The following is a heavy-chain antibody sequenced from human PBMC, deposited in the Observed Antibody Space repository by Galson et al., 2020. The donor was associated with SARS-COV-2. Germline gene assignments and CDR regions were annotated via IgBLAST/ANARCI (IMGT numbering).Heavy chain of an antibody. D-gene: IGHD6-13*01. J-gene: IGHJ4*02. V-gene: IGHV1-18*01. CDR1: GYTFTSYG. Sequence: ASVTVSCKASGYTFTSYGISWVRQAPGQGLEGMGWISAYDGDTHSAQSLQGRLTMTTDTSNSTAYMELRSLRSDDTAGYYCAREFGIESSGPHDYWGQGTLVSVSS. CDR2: ISAYDGDT. CDR3: AREFGIESSGPHDY.